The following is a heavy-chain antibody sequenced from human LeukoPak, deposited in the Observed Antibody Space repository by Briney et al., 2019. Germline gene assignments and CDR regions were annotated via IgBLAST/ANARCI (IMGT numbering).Heavy chain of an antibody. D-gene: IGHD1-20*01. Sequence: GGSLRLSCAASGFTFRNSAMSWVRQAPGKGLEWVSTISGSGVGTYYADSVKGRFTISRDNFKKTLYLQMNSLRAEDTAVYYCAKNNWNDMPFVDDWGQGTLVTVSS. V-gene: IGHV3-23*01. CDR1: GFTFRNSA. CDR3: AKNNWNDMPFVDD. CDR2: ISGSGVGT. J-gene: IGHJ4*02.